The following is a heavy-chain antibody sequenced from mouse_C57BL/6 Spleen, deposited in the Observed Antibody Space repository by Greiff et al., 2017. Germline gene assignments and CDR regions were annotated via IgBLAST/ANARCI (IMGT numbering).Heavy chain of an antibody. CDR2: IDPSDSYT. D-gene: IGHD2-5*01. V-gene: IGHV1-69*01. Sequence: QVQLQQSGAELVMPGASVKLSCKASGYTFTSYWMHWVKQRPGQGLEWIGEIDPSDSYTNYNQKFKGKSTLTVDKSSSTAYMQLSSLTSEDSAVYYCARSNYSNYGNYFDYWGQGTTLTVSS. J-gene: IGHJ2*01. CDR1: GYTFTSYW. CDR3: ARSNYSNYGNYFDY.